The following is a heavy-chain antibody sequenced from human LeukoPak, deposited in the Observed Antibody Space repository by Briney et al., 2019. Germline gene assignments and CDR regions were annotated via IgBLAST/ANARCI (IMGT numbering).Heavy chain of an antibody. V-gene: IGHV1-18*04. J-gene: IGHJ4*02. D-gene: IGHD1-26*01. CDR1: GYTFTRYG. CDR2: ISTYDGNT. CDR3: GATDQEDFDY. Sequence: VASVKVSCKASGYTFTRYGISWVRQAPGQGLEWMGWISTYDGNTNYAQKLQGRVTMTTDTSATTAYMELSSLRSEDTAVYYCGATDQEDFDYWGQGTLVTVSS.